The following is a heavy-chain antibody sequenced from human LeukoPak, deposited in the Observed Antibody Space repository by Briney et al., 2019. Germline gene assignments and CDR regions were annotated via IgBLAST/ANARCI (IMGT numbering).Heavy chain of an antibody. V-gene: IGHV5-51*01. CDR3: AKISLAGDYFDY. D-gene: IGHD6-19*01. CDR2: INPRDSDS. J-gene: IGHJ4*02. CDR1: GYSFTSYW. Sequence: GESLKISCKGSGYSFTSYWIAWVRQMPGKGLEWMGIINPRDSDSRYGPSFQGQVTFSADNSINTAYLHWISLKTSDTATYYCAKISLAGDYFDYWGQGTLIAVSS.